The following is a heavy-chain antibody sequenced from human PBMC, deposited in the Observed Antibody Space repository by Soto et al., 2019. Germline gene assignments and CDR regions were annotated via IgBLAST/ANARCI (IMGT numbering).Heavy chain of an antibody. CDR2: INPNSGGT. CDR3: ARDALGIAAADIDY. J-gene: IGHJ4*02. V-gene: IGHV1-2*06. Sequence: ASVKVSCKASGYTFTGYYMHWVRQAPGQGLEWMGRINPNSGGTNYAQKFQGRVTMTRDTSISTAYMELSRLRSDDTAVYYCARDALGIAAADIDYWGQGTLVTVSS. CDR1: GYTFTGYY. D-gene: IGHD6-13*01.